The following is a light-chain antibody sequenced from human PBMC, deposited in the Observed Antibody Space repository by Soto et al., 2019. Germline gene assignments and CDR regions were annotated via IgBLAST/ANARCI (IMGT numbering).Light chain of an antibody. CDR2: DVT. CDR3: TSYTSSSTPYV. V-gene: IGLV2-14*03. CDR1: SSDVGGYNY. Sequence: QSVLTQPASVSGSPGQSITISCTGTSSDVGGYNYVSWYQQHPGKAPKLMIYDVTNRPSGVSNRFSGSKSDNTASLTISGLQAEDEADYYCTSYTSSSTPYVFGTGTKVTVL. J-gene: IGLJ1*01.